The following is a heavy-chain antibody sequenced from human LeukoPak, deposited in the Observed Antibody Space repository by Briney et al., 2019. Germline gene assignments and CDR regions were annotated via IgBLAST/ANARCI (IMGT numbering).Heavy chain of an antibody. V-gene: IGHV1-3*01. D-gene: IGHD3-10*01. Sequence: ASVKVSCKASGYTFTSYAMHWVRQAPGQRLEWMGWINAGNGNTKYSQKFQGRVTITRDTSASTAYMELSSLRSEDTAVYYCARTAPHYYGSGSFDYWGQGTLVTVSS. J-gene: IGHJ4*02. CDR3: ARTAPHYYGSGSFDY. CDR2: INAGNGNT. CDR1: GYTFTSYA.